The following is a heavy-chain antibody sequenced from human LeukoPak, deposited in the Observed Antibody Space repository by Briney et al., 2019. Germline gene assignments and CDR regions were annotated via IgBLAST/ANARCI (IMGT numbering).Heavy chain of an antibody. J-gene: IGHJ4*02. D-gene: IGHD3-3*01. V-gene: IGHV3-30*02. CDR1: GFTFSSYG. CDR2: IRYDGSNK. Sequence: GGSLRLSCAASGFTFSSYGMHWVRQAPGKGLEGVAFIRYDGSNKYYADSVKGRFTISRDNSKNTLYLQMNSLRAEDTAVYYCAKAQYDFWSGADYWGQGTLVTVSS. CDR3: AKAQYDFWSGADY.